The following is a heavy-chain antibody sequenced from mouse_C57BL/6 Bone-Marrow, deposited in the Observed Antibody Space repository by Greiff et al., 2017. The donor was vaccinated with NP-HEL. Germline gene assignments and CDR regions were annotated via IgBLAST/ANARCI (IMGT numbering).Heavy chain of an antibody. D-gene: IGHD1-1*01. CDR3: ARGARDYYGSSYVFFAY. J-gene: IGHJ3*01. CDR2: IDPSDSET. V-gene: IGHV1-52*01. Sequence: VQLQQPGAELVRPGSSVKLSCKASGYTFTSYWMHWVKQRPIQGLEWIGNIDPSDSETHYNQKFKDKATLTVDKSSSTAYMQLSSLTSEDSAVYDCARGARDYYGSSYVFFAYWGQGTLVTVSA. CDR1: GYTFTSYW.